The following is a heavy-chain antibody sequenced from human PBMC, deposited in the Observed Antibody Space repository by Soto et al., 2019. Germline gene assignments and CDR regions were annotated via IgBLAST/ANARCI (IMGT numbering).Heavy chain of an antibody. Sequence: SVKVSCKASGFTFTSSAVQWVRQARGQRLEWIGWIVVGSGNTNYAQKFQERVTITRDMSTSTAYMELSSLRSEDTAVHYCAADWAGVGGYYYYGMDVWGQGTTVTVSS. CDR3: AADWAGVGGYYYYGMDV. D-gene: IGHD3-3*01. J-gene: IGHJ6*02. V-gene: IGHV1-58*01. CDR1: GFTFTSSA. CDR2: IVVGSGNT.